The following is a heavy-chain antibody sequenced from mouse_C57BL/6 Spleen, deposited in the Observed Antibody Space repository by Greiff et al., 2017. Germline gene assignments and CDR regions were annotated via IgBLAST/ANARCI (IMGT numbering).Heavy chain of an antibody. D-gene: IGHD2-2*01. V-gene: IGHV5-4*01. CDR2: ISDGGSYT. CDR3: ARDVVSYAMDY. Sequence: EVQVVESGGGLVKPGGSLKLSCAASGFTFSSYAMSWVRQTPEKRLEWVATISDGGSYTYYPDNVKGRFTISRDNAKNNLYLQMSHLKSEDTAMYYCARDVVSYAMDYWGQGTSVTVSS. CDR1: GFTFSSYA. J-gene: IGHJ4*01.